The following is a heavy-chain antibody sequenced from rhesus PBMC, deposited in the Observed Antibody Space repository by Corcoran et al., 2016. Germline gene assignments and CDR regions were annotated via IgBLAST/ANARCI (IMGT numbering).Heavy chain of an antibody. J-gene: IGHJ4*01. Sequence: QVQLQESGPGLVKPSETLSLTCVVSGYSISSGYYWGWIRQPPGKGLEYIGYISGSGGSTYYNPSLKSRVTISKDTSKNQFSLNLTSVTAADTAVYYCARRAAAGDYFEYWGQGVLVTVSS. CDR3: ARRAAAGDYFEY. V-gene: IGHV4-99*01. CDR1: GYSISSGYY. CDR2: ISGSGGST. D-gene: IGHD6-31*01.